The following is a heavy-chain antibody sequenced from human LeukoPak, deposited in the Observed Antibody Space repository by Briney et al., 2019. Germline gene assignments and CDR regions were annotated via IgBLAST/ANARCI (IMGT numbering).Heavy chain of an antibody. D-gene: IGHD4-17*01. CDR1: GFTFSSYA. CDR3: ARDGPKAPYGDYSKDAFDI. Sequence: GGSLRLSCAASGFTFSSYAMSWVRQAPGKGLEWVSTISGSGGSTYYADSVKGRFTISRDNAKNSLYLQMNSLRAEDTAVYYCARDGPKAPYGDYSKDAFDIWGQGTMVTVSS. V-gene: IGHV3-23*01. CDR2: ISGSGGST. J-gene: IGHJ3*02.